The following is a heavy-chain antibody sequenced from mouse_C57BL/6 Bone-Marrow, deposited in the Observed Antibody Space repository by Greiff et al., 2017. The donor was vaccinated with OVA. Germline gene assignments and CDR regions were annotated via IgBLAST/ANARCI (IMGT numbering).Heavy chain of an antibody. V-gene: IGHV1-64*01. CDR2: IHPNSGST. CDR1: GYTFTSYW. Sequence: QVQLQQPGAELVKPGASVKLSCKASGYTFTSYWMHWVKQRPGQGLEWIGMIHPNSGSTNYNEKFKSKATLTVDKSSSTAYMQLSSLTSEDSAVYYWASICTARAAWGVYYAVDYSGQGTAVTVSA. J-gene: IGHJ4*01. D-gene: IGHD3-1*01. CDR3: ASICTARAAWGVYYAVDY.